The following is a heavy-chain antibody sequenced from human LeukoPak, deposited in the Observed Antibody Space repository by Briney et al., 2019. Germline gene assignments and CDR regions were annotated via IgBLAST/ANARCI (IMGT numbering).Heavy chain of an antibody. Sequence: SGTLSLTCAVYGGSFSGYYWSWIRQPPGKGLEWIGEINHSGSTNYNPSLKSRVTISVDTSKNQFSLKLSSVTAADTAVYYCARETMVRGGRFDYWGQGTLVTLSS. CDR2: INHSGST. D-gene: IGHD3-10*01. CDR3: ARETMVRGGRFDY. J-gene: IGHJ4*02. V-gene: IGHV4-34*01. CDR1: GGSFSGYY.